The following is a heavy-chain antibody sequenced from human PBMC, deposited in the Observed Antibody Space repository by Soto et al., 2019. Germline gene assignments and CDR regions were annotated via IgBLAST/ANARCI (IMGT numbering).Heavy chain of an antibody. Sequence: QITLKESGPTLVKPTQTLTLTCTFSGFSLSTSGVGVGWIRQPPGKALEWLALIYWDDDKRYSPSLQSRLTITKDPSKNQVVLTMTNMDPVDTATYYCARRDCSGFSCYGEGNWVDPWGQGTLVTVSS. CDR1: GFSLSTSGVG. CDR3: ARRDCSGFSCYGEGNWVDP. D-gene: IGHD2-15*01. J-gene: IGHJ5*02. V-gene: IGHV2-5*02. CDR2: IYWDDDK.